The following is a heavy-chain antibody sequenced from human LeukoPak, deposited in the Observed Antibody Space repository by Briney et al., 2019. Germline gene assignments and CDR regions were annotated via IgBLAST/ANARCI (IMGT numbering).Heavy chain of an antibody. CDR1: GFAFNTYA. Sequence: GGSLRLSCAASGFAFNTYAMTWVRQAPGKGLEWVTSISGVGPGTYYADSVKGRFTISRDNSKNTLYLQMDSLRTEDTAVYFCARGGLGTSCFNWGQGTLVTVSS. V-gene: IGHV3-23*01. D-gene: IGHD2-2*01. CDR2: ISGVGPGT. J-gene: IGHJ4*02. CDR3: ARGGLGTSCFN.